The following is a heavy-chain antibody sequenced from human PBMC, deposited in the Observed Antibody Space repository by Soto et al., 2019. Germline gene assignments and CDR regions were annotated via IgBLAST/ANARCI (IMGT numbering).Heavy chain of an antibody. CDR3: ARAGGYSYGYRGYYYGMDV. CDR1: GGSISSYY. V-gene: IGHV4-59*01. Sequence: KASETLSLTCTVSGGSISSYYWSWIRQPPGKGLEWIGYIYYSGSTNYNPSLKSRVTISVDTSKNQFSLKLSSVTAADTAVYYCARAGGYSYGYRGYYYGMDVWGQGTTVTVSS. J-gene: IGHJ6*02. CDR2: IYYSGST. D-gene: IGHD5-18*01.